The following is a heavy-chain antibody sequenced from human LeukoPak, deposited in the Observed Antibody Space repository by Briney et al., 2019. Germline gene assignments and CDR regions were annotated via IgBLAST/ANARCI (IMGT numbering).Heavy chain of an antibody. CDR1: GFTFSSYW. V-gene: IGHV3-74*01. CDR3: ARDPPTTAPPMDV. CDR2: INSDGSST. Sequence: GGSLRLSCAASGFTFSSYWMHWVRQAPGKGLVWVSRINSDGSSTSYADSVKGRFTISKDNAKNTLYLQMNSLRAEDTAVYCCARDPPTTAPPMDVWGKGTTVTVSS. D-gene: IGHD4-11*01. J-gene: IGHJ6*03.